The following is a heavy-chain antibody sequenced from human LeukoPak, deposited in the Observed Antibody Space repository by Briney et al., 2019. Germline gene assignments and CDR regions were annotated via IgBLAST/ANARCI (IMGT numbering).Heavy chain of an antibody. D-gene: IGHD3-22*01. V-gene: IGHV4-39*07. CDR3: AKDHESDGYPCLDH. CDR2: LSSGGNT. J-gene: IGHJ4*02. Sequence: SDTLSLTCSVSGDSIWTSSSYWVWIRQSPERGLEWIGSLSSGGNTYYHPSLKSRLSISADTANNQLSLRLSSVTAADTAVYYCAKDHESDGYPCLDHWGLGTLVTVSS. CDR1: GDSIWTSSSY.